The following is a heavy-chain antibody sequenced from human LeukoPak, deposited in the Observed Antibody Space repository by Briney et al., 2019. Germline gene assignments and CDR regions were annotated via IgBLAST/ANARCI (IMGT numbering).Heavy chain of an antibody. CDR1: GGTFNTSA. CDR3: AKDLQGTATPLDY. J-gene: IGHJ4*02. D-gene: IGHD2-21*02. V-gene: IGHV1-69*06. CDR2: IIPIFGTA. Sequence: ASVKVSCKASGGTFNTSAITWVRQVPGQGLEWMGGIIPIFGTANSAQKFQGRVTITADKSTSTAYMELSSLRSEDTAVYYCAKDLQGTATPLDYWGQGTLVSVSS.